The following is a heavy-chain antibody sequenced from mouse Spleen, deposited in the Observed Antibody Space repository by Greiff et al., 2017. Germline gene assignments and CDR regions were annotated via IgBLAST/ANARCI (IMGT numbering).Heavy chain of an antibody. Sequence: DVMLVESGGGLVKPGGSLKPSCAASGFTFSSYAMSWVRQTPEKRLEWVATISSGGSYTYYPDSVKGRFTISRDNAKNTLYLQMSSLRSEDTAMYYCARHEKYGNYGAMDYWGQGTSVTVSS. CDR3: ARHEKYGNYGAMDY. CDR2: ISSGGSYT. V-gene: IGHV5-9-1*01. D-gene: IGHD2-10*02. J-gene: IGHJ4*01. CDR1: GFTFSSYA.